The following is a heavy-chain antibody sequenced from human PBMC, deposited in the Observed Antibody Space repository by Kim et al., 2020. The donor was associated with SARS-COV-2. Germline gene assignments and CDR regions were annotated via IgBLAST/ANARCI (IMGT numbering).Heavy chain of an antibody. D-gene: IGHD6-13*01. V-gene: IGHV4-39*02. J-gene: IGHJ4*02. CDR2: IYYSGST. Sequence: SETLSLTCTVSGGSIINSGYYWGWIRQPPGKGLEWIGTIYYSGSTYYNPSLKSRVTISVDTSKNQFSLKLSSVTAADTAVYYCARERAGSSWYPPDYWGQGALVHVVS. CDR1: GGSIINSGYY. CDR3: ARERAGSSWYPPDY.